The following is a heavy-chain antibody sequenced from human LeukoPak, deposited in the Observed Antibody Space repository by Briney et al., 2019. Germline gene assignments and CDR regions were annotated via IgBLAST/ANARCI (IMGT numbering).Heavy chain of an antibody. Sequence: SVKVSCKASGYTFTSYGISWVRQAPGQGLEWMGGIIPIFGTANYAQKFQGRVTITADESTSTVYMELSSLRSEDTAVYYCARSTPQDSSWYPSFDYWGQGTLVTVSS. D-gene: IGHD6-13*01. CDR1: GYTFTSYG. V-gene: IGHV1-69*13. J-gene: IGHJ4*02. CDR2: IIPIFGTA. CDR3: ARSTPQDSSWYPSFDY.